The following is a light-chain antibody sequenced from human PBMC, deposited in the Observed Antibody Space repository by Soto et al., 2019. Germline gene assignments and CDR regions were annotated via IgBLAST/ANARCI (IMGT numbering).Light chain of an antibody. Sequence: QSALTQPASVSGSPGQSITISCTGTSSDVGGYNFVSWYQQHPGKAPKLMIYDVRNRPSGVSNRFSGSKSGNTASLTISGLQAEDEADYYCCSYTSSSTLLIGGGTKRTVL. CDR3: CSYTSSSTLL. V-gene: IGLV2-14*01. CDR2: DVR. J-gene: IGLJ2*01. CDR1: SSDVGGYNF.